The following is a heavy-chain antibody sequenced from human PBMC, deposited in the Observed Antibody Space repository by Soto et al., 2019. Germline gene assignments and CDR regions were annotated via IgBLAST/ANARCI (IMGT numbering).Heavy chain of an antibody. V-gene: IGHV3-23*01. J-gene: IGHJ4*02. CDR3: AKDQIAVAGYFDY. Sequence: GGSLRLSCAASGFTFSSYWMHWVRQAPGRGLEWISGIGGGGTTTNYADSVKGRFTISRDNSKNTLYLQMNSLRAEDTAVYYCAKDQIAVAGYFDYWGQGTLVTVSS. CDR2: IGGGGTTT. D-gene: IGHD6-19*01. CDR1: GFTFSSYW.